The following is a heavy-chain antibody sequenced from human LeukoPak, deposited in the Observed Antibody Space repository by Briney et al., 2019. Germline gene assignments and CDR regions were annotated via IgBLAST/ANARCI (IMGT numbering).Heavy chain of an antibody. D-gene: IGHD3-3*01. Sequence: GGSLRLSCAASGYTFSNYAMTWVRQAPGKGLEWVSAIRGRGGSTYYADSVKGRFTISRDNSKNTLYLQMNSLRAEDTAVYFCAKPPITIFGVAPYGMDVWGPGTTVTVSS. V-gene: IGHV3-23*01. CDR2: IRGRGGST. CDR3: AKPPITIFGVAPYGMDV. CDR1: GYTFSNYA. J-gene: IGHJ6*02.